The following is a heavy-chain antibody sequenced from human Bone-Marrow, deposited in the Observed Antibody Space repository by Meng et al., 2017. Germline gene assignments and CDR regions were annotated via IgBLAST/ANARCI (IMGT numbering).Heavy chain of an antibody. CDR3: ATSNALPALNLFDP. V-gene: IGHV4-39*07. CDR1: GGSIIRRNYF. D-gene: IGHD1-1*01. Sequence: QLHGVGPGVWKPSEALHLICMCCGGSIIRRNYFWGGTREPPEKGLEWSGNIYYSGSTYYNPSLNSRVAISVDTSKTQFSLKLNSVTAADTALYYCATSNALPALNLFDPWGRGTLVTVSS. J-gene: IGHJ5*02. CDR2: IYYSGST.